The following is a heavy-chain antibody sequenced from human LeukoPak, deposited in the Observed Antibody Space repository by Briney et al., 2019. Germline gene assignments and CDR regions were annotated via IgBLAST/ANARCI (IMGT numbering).Heavy chain of an antibody. Sequence: SETLSLTCAVSGGSISSGGYSWSWIRQPPGKGLEWIGYIYHSGSTYYNPSLKSRVTISVDTSKNQFSLKLSSVTAADTAVYYCARENYGDYQADNWFDPWGQGTLVTVSS. CDR2: IYHSGST. J-gene: IGHJ5*02. D-gene: IGHD4-17*01. CDR1: GGSISSGGYS. CDR3: ARENYGDYQADNWFDP. V-gene: IGHV4-30-2*05.